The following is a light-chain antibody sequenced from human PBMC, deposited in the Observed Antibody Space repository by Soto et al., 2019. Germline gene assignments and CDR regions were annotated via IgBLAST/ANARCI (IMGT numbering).Light chain of an antibody. CDR2: DTT. CDR3: ATWDSSLSAGV. J-gene: IGLJ2*01. V-gene: IGLV1-51*01. CDR1: YSNIGNNY. Sequence: QSVLTQPPSLSAAPGEKVTISCSGTYSNIGNNYISWYQQLPGMPPKLLIYDTTNRPSAIPDRFSGSKSGTSATLDITGLQTGDEADYYCATWDSSLSAGVFGGGTKLTVL.